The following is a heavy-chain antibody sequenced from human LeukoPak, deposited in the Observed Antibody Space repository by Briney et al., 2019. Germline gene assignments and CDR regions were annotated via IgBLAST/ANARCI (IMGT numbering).Heavy chain of an antibody. J-gene: IGHJ4*02. D-gene: IGHD6-19*01. CDR1: GGSISSYY. CDR2: IYYSGST. V-gene: IGHV4-59*01. CDR3: ARVHSSGCVDY. Sequence: SETLSLTCTVSGGSISSYYWSWIRQPPGKGLEWIGYIYYSGSTNYNPSLKSRVTISVDTSKNQFSLKLSSVTAADTAVYYCARVHSSGCVDYWGQGTLVTVSS.